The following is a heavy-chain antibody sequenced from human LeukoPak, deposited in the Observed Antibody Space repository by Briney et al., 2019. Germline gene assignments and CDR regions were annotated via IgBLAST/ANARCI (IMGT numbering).Heavy chain of an antibody. J-gene: IGHJ4*02. CDR1: GLTFSNYA. CDR2: IIDSGGST. CDR3: AKRGITIRKIILVGYHTEASYFDC. V-gene: IGHV3-23*01. Sequence: GGSLRLSCAASGLTFSNYAMSWVRQAPGKGLEWVSGIIDSGGSTYYADSVKGRFTISRDNSKNTLYLQMNSLRAEDTAVYYCAKRGITIRKIILVGYHTEASYFDCWGQGTLVTVSS. D-gene: IGHD3-3*01.